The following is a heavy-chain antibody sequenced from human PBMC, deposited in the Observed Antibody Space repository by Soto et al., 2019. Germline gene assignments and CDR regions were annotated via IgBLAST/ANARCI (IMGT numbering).Heavy chain of an antibody. V-gene: IGHV3-43*01. J-gene: IGHJ4*02. CDR2: ITWDAGSA. CDR1: GSTFDANS. Sequence: GGSLRPSFAGSGSTFDANSTHWVRQAPGKGLEWVSLITWDAGSAFYADSVRGRFTISRDNSKNSLYLQMNSLRTEDSALYYCAKEKDRIFDYWGRGTPVTVSS. CDR3: AKEKDRIFDY.